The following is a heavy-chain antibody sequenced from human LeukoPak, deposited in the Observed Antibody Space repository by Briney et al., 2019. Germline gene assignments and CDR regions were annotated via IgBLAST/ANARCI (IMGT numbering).Heavy chain of an antibody. CDR1: GGSISSSSYY. Sequence: SETLSLTCTVSGGSISSSSYYWSWIRRPPGKGLEWIGYIYYSGSTNYNPSLKSRVTISVDASKNQFSLKLSSVTAADTAVYYCASSLRPYYFAYWGQGTLVTVSS. V-gene: IGHV4-61*01. D-gene: IGHD4-17*01. J-gene: IGHJ4*02. CDR3: ASSLRPYYFAY. CDR2: IYYSGST.